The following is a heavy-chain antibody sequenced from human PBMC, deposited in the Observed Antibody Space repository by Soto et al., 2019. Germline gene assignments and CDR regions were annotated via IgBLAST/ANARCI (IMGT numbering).Heavy chain of an antibody. CDR1: GFSFKDYG. D-gene: IGHD3-16*02. CDR3: AKDRYGSPDYYYYGMDV. CDR2: ISYDRSKK. Sequence: PGGSLRLSCVASGFSFKDYGVHWVRLAPGKGLEWVALISYDRSKKYYADSVKGRSTISRDNSKNTLYTQMDSLIPEDTALYCCAKDRYGSPDYYYYGMDVWGQGTTVTVSS. J-gene: IGHJ6*02. V-gene: IGHV3-30*18.